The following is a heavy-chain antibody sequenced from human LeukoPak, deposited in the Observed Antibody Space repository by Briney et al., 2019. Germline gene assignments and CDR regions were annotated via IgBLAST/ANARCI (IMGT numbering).Heavy chain of an antibody. J-gene: IGHJ4*02. CDR3: ARDRDDHNGYYYFDF. D-gene: IGHD5-24*01. V-gene: IGHV4-59*01. CDR1: GGSISDYY. Sequence: PSETLSLTCTVSGGSISDYYWSWIRQPPGKGLEWIGYIYYSGSTNYNPSLKSRVTISVDTSKSQFSLRLNSVTAADTAVYYCARDRDDHNGYYYFDFWGQGTLVTVSS. CDR2: IYYSGST.